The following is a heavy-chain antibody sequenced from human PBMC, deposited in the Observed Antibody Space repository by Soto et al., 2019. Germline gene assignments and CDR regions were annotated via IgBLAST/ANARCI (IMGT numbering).Heavy chain of an antibody. CDR3: ARDWWEDSAGKETVDQYDD. V-gene: IGHV3-33*01. Sequence: GGYLRLSSTASGFAFSNYGIHWVRQAPGRGLEWVAVIWSDGTKKFYAGSVRGRFTISRDNSKNTIYLQMNSLRAEDTAVYYYARDWWEDSAGKETVDQYDDCGKGTLV. CDR2: IWSDGTKK. D-gene: IGHD6-13*01. J-gene: IGHJ1*01. CDR1: GFAFSNYG.